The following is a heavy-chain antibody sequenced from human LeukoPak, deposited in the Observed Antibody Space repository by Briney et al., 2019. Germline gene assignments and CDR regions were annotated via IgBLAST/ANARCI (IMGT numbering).Heavy chain of an antibody. CDR2: ISSSGSTI. D-gene: IGHD5-24*01. J-gene: IGHJ2*01. Sequence: PGGSLRLSCAASGFTFSDYYMSWIRQAPGKGLEWVSYISSSGSTIYCADSVKGRFTISRDNAKNSLYLQMNSLRAEDTAVYYCARDHRSSGATMPWYFDLWGRGTLVTVSS. CDR3: ARDHRSSGATMPWYFDL. CDR1: GFTFSDYY. V-gene: IGHV3-11*04.